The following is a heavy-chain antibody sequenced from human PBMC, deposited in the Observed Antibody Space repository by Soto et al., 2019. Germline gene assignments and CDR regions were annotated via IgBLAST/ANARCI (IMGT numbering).Heavy chain of an antibody. CDR3: AKDRARGGSSRSFDY. CDR2: ISGSGGST. CDR1: GFTFSSYA. Sequence: EVQLLESGGGLVQPGGSLRLSCAASGFTFSSYAMSWVRQAPGKGLEWVSAISGSGGSTYYADSVKGRFTISRDNSXXTLYLQMTSLRAEDTAVYYCAKDRARGGSSRSFDYWGQGTLVTVSS. D-gene: IGHD1-26*01. J-gene: IGHJ4*02. V-gene: IGHV3-23*01.